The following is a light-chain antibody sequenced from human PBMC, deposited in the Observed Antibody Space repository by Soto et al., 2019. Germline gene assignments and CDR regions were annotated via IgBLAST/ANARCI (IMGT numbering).Light chain of an antibody. CDR3: QQYNSYSLT. J-gene: IGKJ1*01. Sequence: DIQMTHSPSTLSASVGDRVTITCRASQSISSWLAWYQQKPGKAPKLLIYDASSLESGVPSRFSGSGSGTEFTLTISSLQPDDFATYYCQQYNSYSLTFGQGTKV. CDR1: QSISSW. V-gene: IGKV1-5*01. CDR2: DAS.